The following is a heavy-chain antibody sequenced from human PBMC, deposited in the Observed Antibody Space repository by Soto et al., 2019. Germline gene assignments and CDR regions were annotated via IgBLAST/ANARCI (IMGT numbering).Heavy chain of an antibody. D-gene: IGHD2-21*01. Sequence: EVQLLASGGGLGQPGWSQRLSCTASGFTFSSYALSWVRQAPGKGLEMVSSISGSGGSTYYADSVKGRFTTSRDNSQKTLYLQLGSLRAEETAVSYCGKGSLMTPVIGPVDFWGHGTVVTVSS. CDR2: ISGSGGST. CDR1: GFTFSSYA. J-gene: IGHJ4*01. CDR3: GKGSLMTPVIGPVDF. V-gene: IGHV3-23*01.